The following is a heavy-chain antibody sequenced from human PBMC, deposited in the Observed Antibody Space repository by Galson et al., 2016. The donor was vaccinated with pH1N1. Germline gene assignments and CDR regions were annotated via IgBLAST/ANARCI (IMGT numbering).Heavy chain of an antibody. J-gene: IGHJ4*02. V-gene: IGHV1-2*02. CDR3: ARAGNDWNYATDFDY. D-gene: IGHD1-7*01. CDR1: GYTFTGHY. CDR2: INPNNGAT. Sequence: SVKVSCKASGYTFTGHYVHWVRQAPGQGLEWMGWINPNNGATVYAQTFQGRVTMTGDTSISTVFMEVSRLTSDDTAIFYCARAGNDWNYATDFDYWGQGTLVTVSS.